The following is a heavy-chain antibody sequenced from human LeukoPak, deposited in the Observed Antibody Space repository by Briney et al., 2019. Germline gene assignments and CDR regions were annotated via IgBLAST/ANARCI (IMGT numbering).Heavy chain of an antibody. CDR1: GFTFSSYW. Sequence: GGSLRLSCAGSGFTFSSYWMTWVRQAPGKGLEWVANIKQDGSKKSYVDSVKGRFTISRDNAKNSLYLQMNSLRAEDTAIYYCTRVGYIDEGIDYWGQGTLVTVSS. D-gene: IGHD5-24*01. V-gene: IGHV3-7*04. CDR2: IKQDGSKK. J-gene: IGHJ4*02. CDR3: TRVGYIDEGIDY.